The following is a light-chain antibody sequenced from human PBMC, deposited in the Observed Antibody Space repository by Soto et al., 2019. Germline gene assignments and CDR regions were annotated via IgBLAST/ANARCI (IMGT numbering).Light chain of an antibody. CDR3: QQLNSYPL. CDR2: AAS. Sequence: DIPLTPSPSFLSASVGDRVTITCRASQGISSYLAWYQQKPGKAPKLLIYAASTLQSGVPSRFSGSGSGTEFTLTISSLQPEDFATYYCQQLNSYPLFGPGTKVDIK. V-gene: IGKV1-9*01. J-gene: IGKJ3*01. CDR1: QGISSY.